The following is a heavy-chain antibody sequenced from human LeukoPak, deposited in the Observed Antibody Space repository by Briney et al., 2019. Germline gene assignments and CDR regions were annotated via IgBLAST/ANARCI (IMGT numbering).Heavy chain of an antibody. CDR1: GYTFTGYA. J-gene: IGHJ4*02. CDR2: INAGNGNT. Sequence: ASVKVSCKASGYTFTGYAMQWVRQAPGQRLEWMGWINAGNGNTKYSQKFQGRFPITRDTSAGTAYMDLSSLRSEDTAVYYCARGFWNRGTWGPYYFDYWGQGTLVTVSS. CDR3: ARGFWNRGTWGPYYFDY. D-gene: IGHD3-3*01. V-gene: IGHV1-3*01.